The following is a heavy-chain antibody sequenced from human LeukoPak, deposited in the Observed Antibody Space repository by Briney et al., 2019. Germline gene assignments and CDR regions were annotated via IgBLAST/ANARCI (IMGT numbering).Heavy chain of an antibody. CDR3: AREKQASGSYYADY. CDR1: GGSISSGDYS. D-gene: IGHD1-26*01. Sequence: SETLSLTCTVSGGSISSGDYSWSWIRQPPGKGLEWIGYIYYSGSTYYNPSLKSRVTISVDTSKNQFSLKLSSVTAADTAVYYCAREKQASGSYYADYWGQGTLVTVSS. V-gene: IGHV4-30-4*01. J-gene: IGHJ4*02. CDR2: IYYSGST.